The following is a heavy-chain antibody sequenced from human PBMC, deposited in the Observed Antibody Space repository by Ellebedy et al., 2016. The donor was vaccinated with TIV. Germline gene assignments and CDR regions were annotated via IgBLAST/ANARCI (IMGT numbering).Heavy chain of an antibody. CDR3: AHSLITWIGLYGIGFDY. CDR1: GFSLSTSGVG. D-gene: IGHD3-16*01. CDR2: IYWDDDK. J-gene: IGHJ4*02. Sequence: SGPTLVKPTQTLTLTCTFSGFSLSTSGVGVGWIRQPPGKALEWLALIYWDDDKRYSPSLKSRLTITKDTSKNQVVLTMTNMDPVDTATYYCAHSLITWIGLYGIGFDYWGQGTLVTVSS. V-gene: IGHV2-5*02.